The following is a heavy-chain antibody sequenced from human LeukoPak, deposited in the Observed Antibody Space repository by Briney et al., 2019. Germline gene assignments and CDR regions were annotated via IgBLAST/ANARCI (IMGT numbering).Heavy chain of an antibody. D-gene: IGHD1-1*01. V-gene: IGHV3-23*01. J-gene: IGHJ4*02. CDR1: GFTFSSYS. Sequence: PGGSLGLSCEASGFTFSSYSMAWFRQPPGKGLEWVSGINRPPDSTFAADSVKGRFAISRDNSKNTLYLQMNSLRVEDTALYYCAKVHGVPYWGQGTLVTVSS. CDR3: AKVHGVPY. CDR2: INRPPDST.